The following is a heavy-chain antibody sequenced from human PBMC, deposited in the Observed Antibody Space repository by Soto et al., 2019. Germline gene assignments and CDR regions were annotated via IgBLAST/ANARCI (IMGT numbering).Heavy chain of an antibody. CDR2: IYYSGST. CDR3: ARDASTGYCSSTSCYRGGGMDV. CDR1: GGSISSYY. J-gene: IGHJ6*02. Sequence: SETLSLTCTGSGGSISSYYWSWIRQPPGKGLEWSGYIYYSGSTNYNPSLKSRVTISVDTSKNQFSLKLSSVTAADTAVYYCARDASTGYCSSTSCYRGGGMDVWGQGTTVTVSS. V-gene: IGHV4-59*01. D-gene: IGHD2-2*01.